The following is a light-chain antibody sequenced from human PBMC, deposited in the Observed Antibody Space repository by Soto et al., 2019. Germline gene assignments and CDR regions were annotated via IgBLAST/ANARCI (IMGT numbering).Light chain of an antibody. CDR2: DAS. Sequence: DIHMTQSPSTLSASVGHIFTITCRASQSISSWLDWYQKKPGKAPKLLIYDASSLQSGVPSRVRGSGYGTDLTLTISSMKNEDFATYYCQQGNTFTLTFGGGTKVDIK. J-gene: IGKJ4*01. V-gene: IGKV1-5*01. CDR3: QQGNTFTLT. CDR1: QSISSW.